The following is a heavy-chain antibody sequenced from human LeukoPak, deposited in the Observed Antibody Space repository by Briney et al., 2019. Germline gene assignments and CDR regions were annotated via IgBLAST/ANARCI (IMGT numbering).Heavy chain of an antibody. J-gene: IGHJ4*02. CDR3: ARDRYDFWSGQGTNSDY. CDR2: ISAYNGNT. V-gene: IGHV1-18*01. CDR1: GYTFTSYG. Sequence: ASVKVSCKASGYTFTSYGISWVRQAPGQGLEWMGWISAYNGNTNYAQKLQGRVTMTTDTSTSTAYMGLRSLRSDDTAVYYCARDRYDFWSGQGTNSDYWGQGTLVTVSS. D-gene: IGHD3-3*01.